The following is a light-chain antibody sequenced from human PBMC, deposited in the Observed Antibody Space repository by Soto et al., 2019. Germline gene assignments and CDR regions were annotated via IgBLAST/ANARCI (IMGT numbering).Light chain of an antibody. J-gene: IGKJ1*01. CDR3: QQRSNWTWT. CDR1: QSVSSQ. V-gene: IGKV3-11*01. Sequence: IMLRQYPATRSLSPGERATLSCRASQSVSSQLAWYQQKPGQAPRLLIYDASNRATGIPARFSGIVSGTDGTITISNLETEDGTVYDGQQRSNWTWTFGQGTNVDIK. CDR2: DAS.